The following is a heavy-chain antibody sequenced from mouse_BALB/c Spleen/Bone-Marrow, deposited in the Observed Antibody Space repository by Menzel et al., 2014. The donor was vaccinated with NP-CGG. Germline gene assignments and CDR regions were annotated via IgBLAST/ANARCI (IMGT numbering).Heavy chain of an antibody. CDR2: IDPFNGGT. CDR3: ARAYDFLDY. J-gene: IGHJ2*01. D-gene: IGHD2-4*01. Sequence: EVQRVESGPELMKPGASVKISCKASGYSFTSYYMHWVKQSHRKSLEWIGYIDPFNGGTSYNQKFKGKATLTVDKSSNTAYMHLSSLTSEDSAVYYCARAYDFLDYWGQGSTLTVSS. CDR1: GYSFTSYY. V-gene: IGHV1S135*01.